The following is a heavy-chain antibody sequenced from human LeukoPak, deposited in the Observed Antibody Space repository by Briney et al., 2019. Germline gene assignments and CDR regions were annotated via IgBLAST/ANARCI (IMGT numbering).Heavy chain of an antibody. D-gene: IGHD3-3*01. CDR3: ARVAGVSGHPFGPLDY. J-gene: IGHJ4*02. CDR1: GFTFRDYG. CDR2: VWADGSKK. V-gene: IGHV3-33*01. Sequence: PGGSLRLSCVASGFTFRDYGIHWVRQAPGKGLEWVALVWADGSKKDYADSVKGRFTVSRDNSKNTAYLEMNSPRVEDTAMYYCARVAGVSGHPFGPLDYWGQGTLVTVSS.